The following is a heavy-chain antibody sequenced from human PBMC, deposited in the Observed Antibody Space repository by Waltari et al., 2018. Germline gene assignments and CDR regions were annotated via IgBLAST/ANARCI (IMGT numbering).Heavy chain of an antibody. J-gene: IGHJ2*01. CDR3: TRPRGPGPRGPGGLYWYFDL. V-gene: IGHV1-18*01. Sequence: QVQLVQSGAEVKRPGASVKVSCKASGYMFSNYGIGWVRQAPGQGLEWMGWITTDTGNTNLAQKFQGRVTMTADTSTNTAYIGLTSLRSDDTAVYYCTRPRGPGPRGPGGLYWYFDLWGRGTLVTVSS. CDR2: ITTDTGNT. D-gene: IGHD3-10*01. CDR1: GYMFSNYG.